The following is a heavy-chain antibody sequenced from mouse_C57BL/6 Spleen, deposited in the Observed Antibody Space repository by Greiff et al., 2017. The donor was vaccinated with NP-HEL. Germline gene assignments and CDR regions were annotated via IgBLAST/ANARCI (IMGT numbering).Heavy chain of an antibody. V-gene: IGHV1-82*01. Sequence: QVQLQQSGPELVKPGASVKISCKASGYAFSSSWMNWVKQRPGKGLEWIGRIYPGDGDTNYNGKFKGKATLTADKSSSTAYMQLSSLTSEDSAVYFRERLGHYYGSSYAMDYWGQGTSVTVSS. CDR2: IYPGDGDT. CDR1: GYAFSSSW. J-gene: IGHJ4*01. CDR3: ERLGHYYGSSYAMDY. D-gene: IGHD1-1*01.